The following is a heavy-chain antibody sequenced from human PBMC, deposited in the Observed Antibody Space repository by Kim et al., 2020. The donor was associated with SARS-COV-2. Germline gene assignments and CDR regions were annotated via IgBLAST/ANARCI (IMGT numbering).Heavy chain of an antibody. CDR1: GFTFSGNW. V-gene: IGHV3-7*01. D-gene: IGHD6-19*01. CDR2: IKEDGSEK. CDR3: VRDVQWVAPFDY. J-gene: IGHJ4*02. Sequence: GGSLRLSCAASGFTFSGNWMSWVRQAPGKGLELVANIKEDGSEKYYVDSVKGRFTISRDNAKNSLYLQMNSLRAEDTAVYYCVRDVQWVAPFDYWGQGTLVTVSS.